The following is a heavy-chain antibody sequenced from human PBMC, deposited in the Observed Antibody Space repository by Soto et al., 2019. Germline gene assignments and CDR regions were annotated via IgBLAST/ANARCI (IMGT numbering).Heavy chain of an antibody. Sequence: SETLSLTCTVSGGSISRSSSYWGWIRQPPGKGLEWIGNIFYSGSSYYNPSLKSRVIISVDTSKNQFSLKLSPVTAADTAVYYCARGHGGSGWYYTWFDPWGQETLVTVSS. CDR1: GGSISRSSSY. D-gene: IGHD6-19*01. J-gene: IGHJ5*02. CDR2: IFYSGSS. CDR3: ARGHGGSGWYYTWFDP. V-gene: IGHV4-39*01.